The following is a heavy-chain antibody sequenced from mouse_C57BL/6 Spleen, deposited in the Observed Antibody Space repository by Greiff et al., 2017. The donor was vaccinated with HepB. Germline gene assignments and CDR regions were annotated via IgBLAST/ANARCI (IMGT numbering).Heavy chain of an antibody. V-gene: IGHV1-18*01. Sequence: EVQLQQSGPELVKPGASVKIPCKASGYTFTDYNMDWVKQSHGKSLEWIGDINPNNGGTIYNQKFKGKATLTVDKSSSTAYMELRILTSEDTAVYYCARKGFYYDYGGFAYWGQGTLVTVSA. CDR1: GYTFTDYN. J-gene: IGHJ3*01. D-gene: IGHD2-4*01. CDR3: ARKGFYYDYGGFAY. CDR2: INPNNGGT.